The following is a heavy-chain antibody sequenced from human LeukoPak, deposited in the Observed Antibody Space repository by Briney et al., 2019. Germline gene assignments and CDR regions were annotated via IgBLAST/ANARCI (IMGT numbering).Heavy chain of an antibody. D-gene: IGHD1-20*01. J-gene: IGHJ5*02. CDR2: INPNGDAT. Sequence: ASVKVSCKASGYTFTKYLIHWVRQAPGQGLEWVGTINPNGDATNYAPRLQGRLTLTQDTSTSTVYMELRGLTPDDTAVYYCARPLFCAFDNCGYWLDPWGPGTLVTVSS. V-gene: IGHV1-46*01. CDR1: GYTFTKYL. CDR3: ARPLFCAFDNCGYWLDP.